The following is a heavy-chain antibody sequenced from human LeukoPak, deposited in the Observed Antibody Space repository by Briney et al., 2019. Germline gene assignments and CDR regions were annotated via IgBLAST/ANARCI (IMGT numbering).Heavy chain of an antibody. CDR2: FYYSGST. J-gene: IGHJ6*02. D-gene: IGHD3-22*01. CDR3: VSSASYYGMDV. CDR1: GGSISSYY. V-gene: IGHV4-59*08. Sequence: SETLSLTCTVSGGSISSYYWSWIRQPPGKGLEWIGYFYYSGSTNYNPSLKSRVTISVDTSKNQFSLKLSSVTAADTAVYYCVSSASYYGMDVWGQGTTVTVSS.